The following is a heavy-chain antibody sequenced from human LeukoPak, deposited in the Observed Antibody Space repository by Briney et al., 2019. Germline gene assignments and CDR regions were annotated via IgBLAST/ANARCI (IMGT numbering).Heavy chain of an antibody. Sequence: GGSLRLSCAASGFTFSSYSMNWVRQAPGKGLEWVSYISSSSSTIYYADSVKGRFTISRDNAKNSLYLQMNSLRAEDTAVYYCARDKGLAAAAGRPNIYYYYYYMDVWGKGTTVTVSS. J-gene: IGHJ6*03. D-gene: IGHD6-13*01. CDR1: GFTFSSYS. CDR3: ARDKGLAAAAGRPNIYYYYYYMDV. CDR2: ISSSSSTI. V-gene: IGHV3-48*01.